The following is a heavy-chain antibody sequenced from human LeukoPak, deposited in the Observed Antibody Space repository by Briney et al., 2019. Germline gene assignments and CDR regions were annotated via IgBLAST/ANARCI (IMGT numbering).Heavy chain of an antibody. Sequence: ASVTVSCNASGYTFTSNDINWVRHATGQGHEWMGGMNTNSGNTGYAQKYQGRVTMTMNTSKSTAYMELSSLRSKATAVYDCARVEGMGISGWPTDYWGQGTLVTVSS. CDR2: MNTNSGNT. D-gene: IGHD6-19*01. CDR3: ARVEGMGISGWPTDY. J-gene: IGHJ4*02. CDR1: GYTFTSND. V-gene: IGHV1-8*02.